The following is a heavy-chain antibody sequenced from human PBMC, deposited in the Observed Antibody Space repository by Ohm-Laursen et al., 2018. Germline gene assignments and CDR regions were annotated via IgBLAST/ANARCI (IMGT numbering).Heavy chain of an antibody. D-gene: IGHD5-12*01. J-gene: IGHJ5*02. V-gene: IGHV4-38-2*02. CDR2: LYHSGSS. CDR1: GYPISSGYY. CDR3: ARDDLRRYSGYDR. Sequence: TLSLTCAVSGYPISSGYYWGWIRQPPGRGPEWIGSLYHSGSSFYKPSLKSRVTISVDTSKNQFSLRLSSVTAADTAVYYCARDDLRRYSGYDRWGQGTLVTVSS.